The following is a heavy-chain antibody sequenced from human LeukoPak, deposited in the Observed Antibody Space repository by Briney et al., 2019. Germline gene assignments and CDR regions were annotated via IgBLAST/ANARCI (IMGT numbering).Heavy chain of an antibody. CDR2: MKEDGSQE. CDR1: GFTFSHYW. J-gene: IGHJ4*02. V-gene: IGHV3-7*01. D-gene: IGHD2-15*01. Sequence: PGGSLRLSCATSGFTFSHYWMTWVRQAPGKGLEWVANMKEDGSQETYVDSVKGRFTISRDNAKNSLYLQMNNVRAEDTAVYYCARYSYKHDCWAQGTLVTVFS. CDR3: ARYSYKHDC.